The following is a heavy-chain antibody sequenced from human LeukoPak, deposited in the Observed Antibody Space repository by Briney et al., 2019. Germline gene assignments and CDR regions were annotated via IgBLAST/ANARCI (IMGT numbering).Heavy chain of an antibody. CDR3: ATIRAYTSGWYPARGIDY. V-gene: IGHV4-39*01. D-gene: IGHD6-19*01. CDR1: GGSISSNTYY. J-gene: IGHJ4*02. CDR2: IYYTGST. Sequence: SETLSLTCAVSGGSISSNTYYWGWIRQPPGKGLEWIGSIYYTGSTYYNPSLKSRVTISVNTSKNQFSLNLSSVTGADTAVYFCATIRAYTSGWYPARGIDYWGQGTLVTVSS.